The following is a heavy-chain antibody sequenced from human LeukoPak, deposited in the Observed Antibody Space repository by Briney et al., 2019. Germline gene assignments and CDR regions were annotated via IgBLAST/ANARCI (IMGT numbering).Heavy chain of an antibody. V-gene: IGHV4-39*01. CDR2: IYYSGGT. CDR1: GGSISSSSYY. Sequence: PSETLSLTCTVSGGSISSSSYYWGWIRQPPGKGLEWIGSIYYSGGTYYNPSLKSRVTISVDTSKNQFSLKLSSVTAADTAVYYCARQQYYGSSGYIDYWGQGTLVTVSS. D-gene: IGHD3-22*01. J-gene: IGHJ4*02. CDR3: ARQQYYGSSGYIDY.